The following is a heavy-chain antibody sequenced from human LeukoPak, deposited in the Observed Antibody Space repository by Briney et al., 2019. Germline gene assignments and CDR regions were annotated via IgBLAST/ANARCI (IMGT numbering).Heavy chain of an antibody. J-gene: IGHJ1*01. Sequence: GGSLRLSCAVSGFTFSTNYMTWVRQAPGKGLEWVSDVYSGGATYCADSVKGRFTIYRDISNNIVYLQMNSLRAEDTAVYYCARAEYSSSPEYFQHWGQGTLVTVSS. CDR1: GFTFSTNY. D-gene: IGHD6-6*01. V-gene: IGHV3-53*01. CDR3: ARAEYSSSPEYFQH. CDR2: VYSGGAT.